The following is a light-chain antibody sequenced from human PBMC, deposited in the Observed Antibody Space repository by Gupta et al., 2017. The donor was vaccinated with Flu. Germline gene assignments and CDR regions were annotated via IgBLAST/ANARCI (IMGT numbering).Light chain of an antibody. CDR2: KDT. J-gene: IGLJ2*01. CDR3: QSVDSRGTRV. V-gene: IGLV3-25*02. CDR1: TLPNQY. Sequence: SPDLTQSPSLSVSPGQTARIICSGDTLPNQYVFWYQQKSGQAPVLLIYKDTQRPSGIPGRISGSNSGTTVTLTISGVQAGDEADYYCQSVDSRGTRVFGGGTKLTVL.